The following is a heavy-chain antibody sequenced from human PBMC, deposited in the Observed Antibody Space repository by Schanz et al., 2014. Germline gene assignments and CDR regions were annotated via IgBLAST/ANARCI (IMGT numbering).Heavy chain of an antibody. J-gene: IGHJ4*02. Sequence: QVQLQESGPGLVKPSETLSLTCTVSGDSVNSNYWNWIRQSPGRGLEWIGHFYNPGSTNYNPSLKSRATISIDTSTTQFSLNLPSVTAADTAVYFCARNKYTSGWYYFDYWGQGVLVTVSS. CDR1: GDSVNSNY. D-gene: IGHD6-19*01. V-gene: IGHV4-59*08. CDR3: ARNKYTSGWYYFDY. CDR2: FYNPGST.